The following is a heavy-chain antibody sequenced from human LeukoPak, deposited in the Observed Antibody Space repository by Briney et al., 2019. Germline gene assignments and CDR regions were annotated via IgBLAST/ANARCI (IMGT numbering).Heavy chain of an antibody. D-gene: IGHD2-2*01. CDR2: ISAYNGNT. V-gene: IGHV1-18*01. Sequence: GASVKVSCKASGYTFTSYGISWVRQAPGQGLEWMGWISAYNGNTNYAQKLQGRVTMTTDTSTSTAYMELRSLRSDDTAVYYCARDQGHCSSTSCFYYYYYMDVWGKGTTVTVSS. CDR3: ARDQGHCSSTSCFYYYYYMDV. CDR1: GYTFTSYG. J-gene: IGHJ6*03.